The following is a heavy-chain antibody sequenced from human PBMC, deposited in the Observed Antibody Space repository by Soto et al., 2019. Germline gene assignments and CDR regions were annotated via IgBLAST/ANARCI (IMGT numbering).Heavy chain of an antibody. CDR1: GGSISSGGYY. CDR2: IYYSGST. J-gene: IGHJ6*03. D-gene: IGHD1-7*01. V-gene: IGHV4-31*03. CDR3: ARDGGRNYDHYYYSMDV. Sequence: SETPYLTCTVSGGSISSGGYYWSWIRQHPGKGLEWIGYIYYSGSTYYNPSLKSRVTISVDTSKNQFSLKLSSVTAADTAVYYCARDGGRNYDHYYYSMDVWGKGTTVTVSS.